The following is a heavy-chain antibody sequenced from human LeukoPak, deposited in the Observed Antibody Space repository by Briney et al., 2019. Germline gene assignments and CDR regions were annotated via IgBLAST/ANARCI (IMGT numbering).Heavy chain of an antibody. CDR2: IIPIFGTA. V-gene: IGHV1-69*05. CDR3: AVPKGGSSWYAQIDY. D-gene: IGHD6-13*01. CDR1: GGTFSSYA. J-gene: IGHJ4*02. Sequence: SVKVSCKASGGTFSSYAISWVRQAPGHGLEWLGGIIPIFGTANYAQKFQGRVTITTDESTSTAYMELSTLRSEDTAVYYCAVPKGGSSWYAQIDYWGQGTLVTVSS.